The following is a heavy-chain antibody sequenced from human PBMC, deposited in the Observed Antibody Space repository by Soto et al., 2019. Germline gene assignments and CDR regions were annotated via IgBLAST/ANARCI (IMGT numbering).Heavy chain of an antibody. CDR2: ISYDGSNK. CDR3: AKDVRPDFWSGYFDY. D-gene: IGHD3-3*01. V-gene: IGHV3-30*18. Sequence: PGGSLRLSCAASGFTFSSYGMHWVRQAPGKGLEWVAVISYDGSNKYYADSVKGRFTISRDNSKNTLYLQMNSLRAEDTVVYYCAKDVRPDFWSGYFDYWGQGTLVTVSS. CDR1: GFTFSSYG. J-gene: IGHJ4*02.